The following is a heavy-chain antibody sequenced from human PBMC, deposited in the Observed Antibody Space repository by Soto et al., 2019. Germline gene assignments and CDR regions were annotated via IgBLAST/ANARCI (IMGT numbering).Heavy chain of an antibody. V-gene: IGHV1-69*06. CDR3: ARIITVGVKYSFDY. J-gene: IGHJ4*02. CDR2: IIPDSGTK. Sequence: QVQLVQSGAEVKKPGSSVKVSCKVSGGTFRSYGISWVRQAPGQGLEWMGEIIPDSGTKKYAHKFQGRVTIDADKSTGTPYMELSSLRSEDTAVYFCARIITVGVKYSFDYWGQGNLLSVSS. D-gene: IGHD3-16*01. CDR1: GGTFRSYG.